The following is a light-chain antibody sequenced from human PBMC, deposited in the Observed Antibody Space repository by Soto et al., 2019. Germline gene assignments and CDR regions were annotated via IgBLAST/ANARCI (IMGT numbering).Light chain of an antibody. CDR3: QTWSSDIRV. J-gene: IGLJ2*01. V-gene: IGLV4-69*01. CDR1: SGHSSYA. Sequence: QAVVTQSPSASASLGASVKLTCTLSSGHSSYAIAWHQQQPEKGPRYLMILNSDGSHIKGDGIPDRFSGSSSGAERYLTISSLQSEDEADYYCQTWSSDIRVFGGGTKVTVL. CDR2: LNSDGSH.